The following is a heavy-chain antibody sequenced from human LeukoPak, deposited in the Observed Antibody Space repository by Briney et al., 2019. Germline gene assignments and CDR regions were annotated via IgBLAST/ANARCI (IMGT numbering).Heavy chain of an antibody. J-gene: IGHJ3*02. D-gene: IGHD1-26*01. CDR2: IYHSGST. CDR1: GGSISSGGYY. CDR3: ARDRGSYWAFDI. Sequence: PSEPLSLTCSVSGGSISSGGYYWSWIRQPPGKGLEWIGYIYHSGSTYYNPSLKSRVTISVDRSKNQFSLKLSSVTAADTAVYYCARDRGSYWAFDIWGQGTMVTVSS. V-gene: IGHV4-30-2*01.